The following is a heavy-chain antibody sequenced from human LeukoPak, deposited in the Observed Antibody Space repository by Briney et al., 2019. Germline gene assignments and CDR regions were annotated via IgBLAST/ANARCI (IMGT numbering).Heavy chain of an antibody. V-gene: IGHV4-30-2*01. CDR2: IYHSGST. Sequence: SETLSLTCTVSGGSISSGGYYWSWIRRPPGKGLEWIGYIYHSGSTYYNPSLKSRVTISVDRSKNQFSLKLSSVTAADTAVYYCARVSRGYSSSSRDYMDVWGKGTTVTVSS. J-gene: IGHJ6*03. CDR1: GGSISSGGYY. CDR3: ARVSRGYSSSSRDYMDV. D-gene: IGHD6-6*01.